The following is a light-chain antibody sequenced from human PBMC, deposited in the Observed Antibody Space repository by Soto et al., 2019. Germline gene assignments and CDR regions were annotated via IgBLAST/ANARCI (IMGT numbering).Light chain of an antibody. V-gene: IGLV2-8*01. CDR2: EVS. CDR1: SSDVGGYNY. J-gene: IGLJ3*02. CDR3: ISYAGSNNLV. Sequence: QSALTQPPSASGSPGQSVTISCTGTSSDVGGYNYVSWYQQHPGKAPKLMIYEVSKRHSGVPDRFSGSKSGNTASLNVSGLQAEDEADYYCISYAGSNNLVFGGGTKLTVL.